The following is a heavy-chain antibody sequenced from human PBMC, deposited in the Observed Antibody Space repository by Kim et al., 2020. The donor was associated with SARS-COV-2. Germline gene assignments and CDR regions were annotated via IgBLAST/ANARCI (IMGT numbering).Heavy chain of an antibody. CDR1: GVPFRGNW. Sequence: GGSLRLSCSASGVPFRGNWMHWVRQRPGQGLVWISLINVYGGMTTYADSVKGRFTVSRDNAKNTLHLQMNSLRPEDTAVYYCATGRYWEALHWGRGTLVTVFS. CDR3: ATGRYWEALH. CDR2: INVYGGMT. V-gene: IGHV3-74*03. D-gene: IGHD3-10*01. J-gene: IGHJ4*02.